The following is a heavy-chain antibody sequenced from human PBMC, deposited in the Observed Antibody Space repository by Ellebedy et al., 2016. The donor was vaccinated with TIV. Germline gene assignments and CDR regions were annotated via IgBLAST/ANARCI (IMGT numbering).Heavy chain of an antibody. Sequence: GGSLRLXXAASGFTFSSYAMHWVRQAPGKGLEWVAETKHDGSEKYYVDSVKGRFTISRDNAKNSLYLQMNSLRAEDTAVYYCASNLYYYYMDVWGKGTTVTVS. J-gene: IGHJ6*03. D-gene: IGHD1-14*01. CDR2: TKHDGSEK. CDR3: ASNLYYYYMDV. V-gene: IGHV3-7*03. CDR1: GFTFSSYA.